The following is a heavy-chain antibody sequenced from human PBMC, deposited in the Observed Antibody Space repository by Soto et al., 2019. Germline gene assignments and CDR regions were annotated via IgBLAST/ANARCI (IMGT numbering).Heavy chain of an antibody. CDR1: GGTFSSYT. CDR3: ASLSVLPYSFDY. J-gene: IGHJ4*02. V-gene: IGHV1-69*02. CDR2: IIPILGIA. Sequence: QVQLVQSGAEVKKPGSSVKVSCKASGGTFSSYTISWVRQAPGQGLEWMGRIIPILGIANYAQKFQGRVTITAAKSTSTAYMELSSLRSEDTAVYYCASLSVLPYSFDYWGQGTLVTVSS.